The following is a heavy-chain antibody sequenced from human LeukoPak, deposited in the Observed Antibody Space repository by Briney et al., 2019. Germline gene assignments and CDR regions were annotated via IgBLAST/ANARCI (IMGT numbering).Heavy chain of an antibody. D-gene: IGHD2-2*02. CDR3: ARDPETVVPAAIVWHYFDY. CDR2: INPNSGGT. CDR1: GYTFTGYY. Sequence: ASVKVSCKASGYTFTGYYMHWVRQAPGQGLEWMGWINPNSGGTNYAQKFQGRVTMTRDTSISTAYMELSRLRSGDTAVYYCARDPETVVPAAIVWHYFDYWGQGTLVTVSS. V-gene: IGHV1-2*02. J-gene: IGHJ4*02.